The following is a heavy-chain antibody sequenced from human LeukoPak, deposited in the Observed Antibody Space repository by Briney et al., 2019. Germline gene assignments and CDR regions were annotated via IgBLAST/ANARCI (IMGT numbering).Heavy chain of an antibody. D-gene: IGHD2-8*01. CDR2: IRYDGSNK. Sequence: GGSLRLSCAASGFTFSSYGMHRVRQAPGKGLEWVAFIRYDGSNKYYADSVKGRFTTSRDNSKNTLYLQMNSLRAGDTAVYYCAKGRGEIMGAFDIWGQGTMVTVSS. CDR3: AKGRGEIMGAFDI. CDR1: GFTFSSYG. V-gene: IGHV3-30*02. J-gene: IGHJ3*02.